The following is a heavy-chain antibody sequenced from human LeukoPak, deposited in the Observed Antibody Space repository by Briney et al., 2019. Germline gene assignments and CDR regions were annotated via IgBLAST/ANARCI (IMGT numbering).Heavy chain of an antibody. Sequence: PGRSLRLSCAASGFTISYYGMHWVRQAPGKGLEWVAVISYDGSNKYYAESVKGRFTISRDNSKNTLYLQMNSLRAEDTAVYYCARVVRGFYFDYWGQGALVTVAS. CDR1: GFTISYYG. D-gene: IGHD3-10*01. V-gene: IGHV3-30*03. J-gene: IGHJ4*02. CDR3: ARVVRGFYFDY. CDR2: ISYDGSNK.